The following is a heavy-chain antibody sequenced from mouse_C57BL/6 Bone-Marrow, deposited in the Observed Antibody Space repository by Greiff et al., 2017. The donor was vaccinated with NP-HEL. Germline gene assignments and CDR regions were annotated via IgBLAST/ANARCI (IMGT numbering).Heavy chain of an antibody. J-gene: IGHJ4*01. Sequence: QVQLKQSGAELARPGASVKLACKASGYTFTSYGISWVKQRTGQGLEWIGEIYPRSGNTYYNEKFKGKATLTADKSSSTAYMELRSLTSEDSAVYFCARECSWDAMDYWGQGTSVTVSS. V-gene: IGHV1-81*01. CDR2: IYPRSGNT. CDR1: GYTFTSYG. D-gene: IGHD1-1*01. CDR3: ARECSWDAMDY.